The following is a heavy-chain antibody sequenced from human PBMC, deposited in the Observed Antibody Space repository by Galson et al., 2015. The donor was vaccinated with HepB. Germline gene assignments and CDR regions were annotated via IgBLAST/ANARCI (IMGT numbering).Heavy chain of an antibody. CDR1: GGIFSSYA. V-gene: IGHV1-69*10. CDR2: IIPFRGVT. CDR3: ARGLPQPNWFDP. J-gene: IGHJ5*02. Sequence: SVKVSCKASGGIFSSYAINWVRQAPGQGLEWMGWIIPFRGVTDYAQKFQGRVTIIADTSTNTAYMGLSSLRSEDTAVYYCARGLPQPNWFDPWGQGTLVTVSS. D-gene: IGHD5/OR15-5a*01.